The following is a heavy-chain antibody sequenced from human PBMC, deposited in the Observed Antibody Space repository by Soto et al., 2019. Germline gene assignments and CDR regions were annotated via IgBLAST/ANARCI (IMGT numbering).Heavy chain of an antibody. CDR2: FSYDGSYK. V-gene: IGHV3-30*18. D-gene: IGHD3-22*01. J-gene: IGHJ4*02. CDR1: GFTFSNYG. CDR3: VKDDEWYYHDSSGLPY. Sequence: QVQLVESGGGVVQPGRSLRLSCAASGFTFSNYGMHWVRQVPGKGLEWVAVFSYDGSYKYYADSVKGRFTISRDNSKNTLFLQMNSLRAEDTAVYYCVKDDEWYYHDSSGLPYWGQGTLVTVSS.